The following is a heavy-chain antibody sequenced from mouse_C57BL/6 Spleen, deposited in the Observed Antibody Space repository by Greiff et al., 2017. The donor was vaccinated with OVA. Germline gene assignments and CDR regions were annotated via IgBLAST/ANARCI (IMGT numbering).Heavy chain of an antibody. D-gene: IGHD1-1*01. CDR3: ARDYYGSSLNYYAMDY. Sequence: VQLQESGPELVKPGASVKISCKASGYAFSSSWMNWVKQRPGKGLEWIGRIYPGDGDTNYNGKFKGKATLTADKSSSTAYMQLSSLTSEDSAFYFCARDYYGSSLNYYAMDYWGQGTSVTVSS. CDR1: GYAFSSSW. J-gene: IGHJ4*01. V-gene: IGHV1-82*01. CDR2: IYPGDGDT.